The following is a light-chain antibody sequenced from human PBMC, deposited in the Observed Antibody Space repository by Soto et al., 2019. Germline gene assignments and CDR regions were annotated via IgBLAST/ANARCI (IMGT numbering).Light chain of an antibody. CDR2: AAT. CDR1: QDINSL. CDR3: LQVANFPRT. Sequence: DIQMTQSPSSVSASVGDTVTITCRASQDINSLLAWFQQQPGRPPKYVIQAATMLQSGFPSRFAGSGSGRDFTLTIHTLQPEDSATYYCLQVANFPRTFGQGTKVE. J-gene: IGKJ1*01. V-gene: IGKV1-12*01.